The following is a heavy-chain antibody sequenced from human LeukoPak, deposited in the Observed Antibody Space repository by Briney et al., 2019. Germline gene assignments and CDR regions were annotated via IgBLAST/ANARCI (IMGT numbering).Heavy chain of an antibody. Sequence: GASMKVSCNTSGYTFTDYCIHWVRQAPGQGLEWMGWINPKSGVTNYAQNFQDRVTLTSDTSISTAYMDLSGLTSGDTAVYYCARALGNYYDSTVYQAYWGQGHLVTVSS. V-gene: IGHV1-2*02. CDR1: GYTFTDYC. D-gene: IGHD3-22*01. CDR2: INPKSGVT. CDR3: ARALGNYYDSTVYQAY. J-gene: IGHJ4*02.